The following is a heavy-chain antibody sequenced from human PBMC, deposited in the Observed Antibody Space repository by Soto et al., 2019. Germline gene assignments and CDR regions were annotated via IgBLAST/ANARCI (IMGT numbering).Heavy chain of an antibody. CDR2: ISSSSSYI. V-gene: IGHV3-21*01. J-gene: IGHJ6*02. Sequence: GGSLRLSCAASGFTFSSYSMNWVRQAPGKGLEWVSSISSSSSYIYYADSVKGRFTISRDNAKNSLYLQMNSLRAEDTAAYYCARDNTHVPAAILSPSYYYGMDVWGQGTTVTVSS. CDR1: GFTFSSYS. D-gene: IGHD2-2*01. CDR3: ARDNTHVPAAILSPSYYYGMDV.